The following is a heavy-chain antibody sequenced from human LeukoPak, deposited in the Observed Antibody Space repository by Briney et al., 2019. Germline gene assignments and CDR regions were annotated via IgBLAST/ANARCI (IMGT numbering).Heavy chain of an antibody. J-gene: IGHJ4*02. Sequence: PSETLSLTCSVSGYSIRSGYYWGWIRQTPGKGLEWIGSFYHGESTYYNPSLKSRVSISLDMSQNQFYLKLSSVTAADTAVYYCARAVGSFDWLPLFDYWGQGTLVTVSS. CDR1: GYSIRSGYY. CDR3: ARAVGSFDWLPLFDY. CDR2: FYHGEST. V-gene: IGHV4-38-2*02. D-gene: IGHD3-9*01.